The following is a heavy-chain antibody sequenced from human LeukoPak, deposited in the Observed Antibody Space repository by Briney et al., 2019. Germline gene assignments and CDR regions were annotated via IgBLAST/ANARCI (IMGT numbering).Heavy chain of an antibody. D-gene: IGHD5/OR15-5a*01. Sequence: GRSLRLSCAASGFTFSSYAMHWVRQAPGKGLEWVAVISYDRSNKYYADSVKGRFTISRDNSKNTLYLQMNSLRAEDTAVYYCASSGFRVSDAFDIWGQGTMVTVSS. CDR2: ISYDRSNK. CDR3: ASSGFRVSDAFDI. CDR1: GFTFSSYA. J-gene: IGHJ3*02. V-gene: IGHV3-30*04.